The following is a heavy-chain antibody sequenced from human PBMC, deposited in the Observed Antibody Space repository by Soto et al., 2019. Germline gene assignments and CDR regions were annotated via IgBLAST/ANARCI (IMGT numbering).Heavy chain of an antibody. CDR3: ARAMVRGKNYYGVDV. V-gene: IGHV5-51*03. J-gene: IGHJ6*02. CDR1: GYSFTSYW. CDR2: IYPGDSDT. Sequence: EVQLVQSGAEVKKPGESLQISCKGSGYSFTSYWIGWVRQMPGKGLEWMGIIYPGDSDTRYSPSFQGQVTISADKSISPAYLQWSSLKASDSAMYYCARAMVRGKNYYGVDVWGQGTTVTVSS. D-gene: IGHD3-10*01.